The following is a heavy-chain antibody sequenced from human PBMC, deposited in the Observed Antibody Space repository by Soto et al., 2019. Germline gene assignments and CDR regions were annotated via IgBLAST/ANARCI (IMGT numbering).Heavy chain of an antibody. J-gene: IGHJ6*02. V-gene: IGHV6-1*01. CDR2: TYYRSKWYN. CDR3: ARGSLKSSWLGYYYYYGMDV. D-gene: IGHD6-13*01. CDR1: GDSVSSNSAA. Sequence: PSQTLSLTCAISGDSVSSNSAAWNWIRQSPSRGLEWLGRTYYRSKWYNDYAVSVKSRITINPDTSKNQFSLQLNSVTPEDTAVYYCARGSLKSSWLGYYYYYGMDVWGQGTTVTVYS.